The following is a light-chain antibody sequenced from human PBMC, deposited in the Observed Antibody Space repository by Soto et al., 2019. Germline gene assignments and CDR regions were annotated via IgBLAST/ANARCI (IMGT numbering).Light chain of an antibody. CDR1: QSVSSNN. Sequence: EIVLTQSPGTLSLSPGERATLSCRASQSVSSNNLAWYQQKPGQAPRLLIYGTSTRATGIPDRFSGSGSGTDFTLIISRPEPEDFAVYYCQQYGSSRTFGQGTKVEIK. V-gene: IGKV3-20*01. J-gene: IGKJ1*01. CDR2: GTS. CDR3: QQYGSSRT.